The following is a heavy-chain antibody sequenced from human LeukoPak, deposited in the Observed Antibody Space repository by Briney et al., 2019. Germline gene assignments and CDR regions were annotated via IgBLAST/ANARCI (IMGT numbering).Heavy chain of an antibody. Sequence: PSETLSLTCTVSGGSISSYYWSWIRQPPGQGLEWIGYIYYSWSTNYNPSLKSRVTIAVDTSKNQFSLKLSSVTAADTAVYYCARHSSSWAEPNFDYWGQGTLVTVSS. CDR3: ARHSSSWAEPNFDY. J-gene: IGHJ4*02. V-gene: IGHV4-59*01. D-gene: IGHD6-13*01. CDR1: GGSISSYY. CDR2: IYYSWST.